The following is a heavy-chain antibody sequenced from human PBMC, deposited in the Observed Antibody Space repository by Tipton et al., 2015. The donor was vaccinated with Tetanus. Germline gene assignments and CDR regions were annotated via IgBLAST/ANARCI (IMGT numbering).Heavy chain of an antibody. Sequence: QLVQSGAEVKKPGASVKVSCKTSGYTFTHYYLHWVRQAPGQGLEWMGMIYPSDGSTSYAQKLQGRVTMTRDTPTSTVYMELSSLRSEDTAVYYCARDREAFDFWGQGTVVTVSS. D-gene: IGHD1-26*01. V-gene: IGHV1-46*04. CDR3: ARDREAFDF. CDR1: GYTFTHYY. CDR2: IYPSDGST. J-gene: IGHJ3*01.